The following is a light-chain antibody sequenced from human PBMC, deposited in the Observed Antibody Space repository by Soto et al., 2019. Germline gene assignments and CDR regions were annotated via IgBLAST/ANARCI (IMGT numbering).Light chain of an antibody. CDR1: SSDVGGYNY. CDR3: SSYAGSNNLYL. J-gene: IGLJ1*01. CDR2: EVS. V-gene: IGLV2-8*01. Sequence: QSVLTQPPSASGSPGQSVTISCTGTSSDVGGYNYVSWYQQHPGKAPKLMIYEVSKRPSVVPDRFSGSKSGNTASLTVSALQAEDEAAYYCSSYAGSNNLYLFGSGSKVTGL.